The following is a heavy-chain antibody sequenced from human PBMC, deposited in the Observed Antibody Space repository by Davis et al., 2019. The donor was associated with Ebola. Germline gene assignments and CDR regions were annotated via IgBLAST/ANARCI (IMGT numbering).Heavy chain of an antibody. D-gene: IGHD2-15*01. V-gene: IGHV1-18*01. J-gene: IGHJ4*02. CDR3: ARHGADCSGGTCQTYFDY. Sequence: ASVKVSCKASGYTFTSYGISWVRQAPGQGLEWRGWISAYNGNTNYAQKLQGRVTMTTDTSTSTAYMELSRLRSDDTAVYYCARHGADCSGGTCQTYFDYWGQGTLVTVSS. CDR2: ISAYNGNT. CDR1: GYTFTSYG.